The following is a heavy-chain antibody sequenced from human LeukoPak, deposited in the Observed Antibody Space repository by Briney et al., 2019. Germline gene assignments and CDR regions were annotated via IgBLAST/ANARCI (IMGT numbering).Heavy chain of an antibody. CDR2: INPSGGST. CDR1: GYTFTSYY. Sequence: ASVKVSCKASGYTFTSYYMHWVRQAPGQGLEWMGIINPSGGSTSYAQKFQGRVTMTGDTSTSTVYMELSSLRSEDTAVYYCARDILSSLSSWQDLMDYGEPFDYWGQGTLVTVSS. D-gene: IGHD4-17*01. CDR3: ARDILSSLSSWQDLMDYGEPFDY. J-gene: IGHJ4*02. V-gene: IGHV1-46*01.